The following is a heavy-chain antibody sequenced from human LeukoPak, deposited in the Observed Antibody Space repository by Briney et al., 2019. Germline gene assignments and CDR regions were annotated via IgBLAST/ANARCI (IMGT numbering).Heavy chain of an antibody. CDR1: GGSFSGYY. CDR3: ARGYSSSDY. V-gene: IGHV4-34*01. J-gene: IGHJ4*02. D-gene: IGHD6-6*01. CDR2: INHSGST. Sequence: SETLSLTCAVSGGSFSGYYWSWIRQPPGKGLEWIGEINHSGSTNYNPSLKSRVTISVDTSKSQFSLKLRSVTAADTAVYYCARGYSSSDYWGQGALVTVSS.